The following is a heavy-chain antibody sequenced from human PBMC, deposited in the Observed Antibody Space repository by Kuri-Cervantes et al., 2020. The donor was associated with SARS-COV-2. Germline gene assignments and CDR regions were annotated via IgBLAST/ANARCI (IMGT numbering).Heavy chain of an antibody. CDR1: GFTFSSYW. CDR2: IKQDGSEK. D-gene: IGHD3-3*01. Sequence: GGSLSLSCAASGFTFSSYWMSWVRQAPGKGLEWVANIKQDGSEKYYVDSVKGRFTISRDNSKNTLYLQMNSLRAEDTAVYYCARAYDFWSGYYPHWGQGTLVTVSS. J-gene: IGHJ4*02. V-gene: IGHV3-7*03. CDR3: ARAYDFWSGYYPH.